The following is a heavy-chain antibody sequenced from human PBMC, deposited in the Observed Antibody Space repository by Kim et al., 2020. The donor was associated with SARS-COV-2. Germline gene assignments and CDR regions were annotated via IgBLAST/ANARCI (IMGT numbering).Heavy chain of an antibody. D-gene: IGHD6-13*01. J-gene: IGHJ6*02. CDR3: AKVLRSGTLYYYYGMDV. Sequence: KGRFTISRDNSKNTLYLQMNSLRAEDTAVYYCAKVLRSGTLYYYYGMDVWGQGTTVTVSS. V-gene: IGHV3-33*06.